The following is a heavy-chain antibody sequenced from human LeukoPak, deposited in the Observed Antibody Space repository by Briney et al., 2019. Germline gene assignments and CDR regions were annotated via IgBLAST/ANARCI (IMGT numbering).Heavy chain of an antibody. D-gene: IGHD3-22*01. CDR2: INHSGST. CDR3: ARTRTYYDSSKGAFDI. CDR1: GGTISSYY. V-gene: IGHV4-34*01. Sequence: SETLSLTCTVSGGTISSYYWNWIRQPPGKGLEWIGEINHSGSTNYIPSLKSRVTISVDTSKNQFSLKLSSVTAADTAVYYCARTRTYYDSSKGAFDIWGQGTTVTVSS. J-gene: IGHJ3*02.